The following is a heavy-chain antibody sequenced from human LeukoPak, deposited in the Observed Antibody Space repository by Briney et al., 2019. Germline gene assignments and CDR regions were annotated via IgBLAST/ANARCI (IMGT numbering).Heavy chain of an antibody. J-gene: IGHJ4*02. CDR3: ARDEII. D-gene: IGHD3-10*01. Sequence: GGSLRLSCVASGFTFSSYWMSWVRQAPGKGLEWAAIIKQDGSEKYYVDSVKGRFTISRDNAKNSLYLQMSSLRVEDTSVYYCARDEIIWGQGTLVTVSS. CDR2: IKQDGSEK. V-gene: IGHV3-7*01. CDR1: GFTFSSYW.